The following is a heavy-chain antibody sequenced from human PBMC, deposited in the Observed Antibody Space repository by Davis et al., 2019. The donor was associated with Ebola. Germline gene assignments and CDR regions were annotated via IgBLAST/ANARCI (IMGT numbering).Heavy chain of an antibody. V-gene: IGHV3-33*01. J-gene: IGHJ6*02. CDR3: ARDWYSSSWYGFGGRYYYGMDV. CDR1: GFTFSSYA. Sequence: PGGSLRLSCAASGFTFSSYAMHWVRQAPGKGLEWVAVIWYDGSNKYYADSVKGRFTISRDNSKNTLYLQMNSLRAEDTAVYYCARDWYSSSWYGFGGRYYYGMDVWGQGTTVTVSS. CDR2: IWYDGSNK. D-gene: IGHD6-13*01.